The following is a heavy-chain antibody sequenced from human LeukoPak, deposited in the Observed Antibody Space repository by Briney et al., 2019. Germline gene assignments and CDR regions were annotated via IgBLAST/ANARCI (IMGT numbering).Heavy chain of an antibody. CDR3: TALYGGFDP. V-gene: IGHV3-7*01. D-gene: IGHD4-17*01. Sequence: GVSLRLSCAVSGFSLSHAGMNWVRQAAGKGLNGVANMKPVGRDKYHMDSVKGRFTISRDNAKDSVYLQMNSLSAEDTAVYYCTALYGGFDPWGEGTLVTVSS. CDR2: MKPVGRDK. J-gene: IGHJ5*02. CDR1: GFSLSHAG.